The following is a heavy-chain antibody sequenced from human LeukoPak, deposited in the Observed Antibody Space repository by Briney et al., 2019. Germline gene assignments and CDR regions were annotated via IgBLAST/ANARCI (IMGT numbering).Heavy chain of an antibody. D-gene: IGHD1-26*01. CDR2: TSSGSTVI. CDR1: GFTFNTYS. V-gene: IGHV3-48*04. CDR3: ARVRSGSYYYFDS. J-gene: IGHJ4*02. Sequence: GGSLRLSCAASGFTFNTYSMTWVRQAPGKGLEWVAYTSSGSTVIYYADSVKGRFTISRDNAKTSLYLQMNSLRAADTAVYYCARVRSGSYYYFDSWGQGTLVTVSS.